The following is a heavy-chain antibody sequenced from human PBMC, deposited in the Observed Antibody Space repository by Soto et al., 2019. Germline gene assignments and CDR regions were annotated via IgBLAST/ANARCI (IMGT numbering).Heavy chain of an antibody. CDR1: GFNFKDYA. D-gene: IGHD1-1*01. J-gene: IGHJ4*02. CDR3: AKELRNWNMYPGRFYFDF. V-gene: IGHV3-23*01. CDR2: MSGSGAVI. Sequence: EVQLLESGGKLVRPGGSLRLSCAVSGFNFKDYALNWVRQTPAKGLEWVSAMSGSGAVIQYADSVKGRFTISRDTSKNTLYLQMNSLRAEDTAVYYCAKELRNWNMYPGRFYFDFWGQGTLVTVSS.